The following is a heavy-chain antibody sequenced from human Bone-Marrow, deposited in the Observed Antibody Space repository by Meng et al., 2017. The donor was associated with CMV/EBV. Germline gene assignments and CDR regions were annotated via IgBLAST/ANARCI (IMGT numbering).Heavy chain of an antibody. CDR3: AKGGSSSWEIDY. Sequence: GESLKISCVASGFTFNNYAMSWVRQAPGKGLEWVSVIYSGGSSTYYADSVKGRFTISRDNSKNTLYLQMNSLRAEDTAVYYCAKGGSSSWEIDYWGQGTLVTVSS. J-gene: IGHJ4*02. V-gene: IGHV3-23*03. CDR1: GFTFNNYA. CDR2: IYSGGSST. D-gene: IGHD6-13*01.